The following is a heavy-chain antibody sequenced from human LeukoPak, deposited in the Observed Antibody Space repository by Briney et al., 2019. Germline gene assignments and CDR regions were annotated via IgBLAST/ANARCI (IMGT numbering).Heavy chain of an antibody. CDR3: AIYYHCSGGEAPFDP. CDR2: IYYIGST. V-gene: IGHV4-59*01. Sequence: SETLSLTCLGCTCCIRRYYLIGVRQSPGKGLEWIGYIYYIGSTNYNPSLKSRVTISVDTSKNQFSLILRSVTSADTALYYCAIYYHCSGGEAPFDPRGQGALVTVSS. D-gene: IGHD3-10*01. J-gene: IGHJ5*02. CDR1: TCCIRRYY.